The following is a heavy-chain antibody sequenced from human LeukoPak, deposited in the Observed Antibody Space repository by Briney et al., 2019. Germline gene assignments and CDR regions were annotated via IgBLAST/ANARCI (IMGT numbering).Heavy chain of an antibody. CDR2: ISSSSSTI. CDR1: GFTFSSYH. V-gene: IGHV3-48*01. D-gene: IGHD3-22*01. J-gene: IGHJ4*02. CDR3: AGAQYYSDNTGYYYLHY. Sequence: GGSLRLSCVGSGFTFSSYHMNWVRQAPGKGLEWASYISSSSSTIYYADSVKGRFTISRDNAKNSLYLQTNSLRVEDTAIYYCAGAQYYSDNTGYYYLHYWGQGTLVTVSS.